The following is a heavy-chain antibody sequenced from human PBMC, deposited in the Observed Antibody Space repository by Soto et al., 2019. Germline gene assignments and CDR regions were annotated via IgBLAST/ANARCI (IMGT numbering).Heavy chain of an antibody. Sequence: SQTLSLTCGISGDSVSSNSAAWNWLRQSPSRGLEWLGRTYYRSKWYNDYAVSVESRITINPDTSKNHFSLQLNFVTPEDTAVYFCARGEQYSGRIFDYWGQGTMVTVSS. CDR1: GDSVSSNSAA. CDR3: ARGEQYSGRIFDY. J-gene: IGHJ4*02. V-gene: IGHV6-1*01. CDR2: TYYRSKWYN. D-gene: IGHD1-26*01.